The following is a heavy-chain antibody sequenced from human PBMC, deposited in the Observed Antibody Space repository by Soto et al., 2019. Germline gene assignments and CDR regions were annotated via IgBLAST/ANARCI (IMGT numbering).Heavy chain of an antibody. CDR3: ARETGGAIDY. CDR1: GDSISTSSYY. Sequence: QLQLQESGPGLLRPSETLTLTCTVSGDSISTSSYYWGWVRQPPGKGLEGIGTIYHSGSTFYIPPLTSRVTLSVDTSRNQFSLKVNSVTAADTATYYCARETGGAIDYWGQGILVTVSS. V-gene: IGHV4-39*01. CDR2: IYHSGST. J-gene: IGHJ4*02. D-gene: IGHD1-26*01.